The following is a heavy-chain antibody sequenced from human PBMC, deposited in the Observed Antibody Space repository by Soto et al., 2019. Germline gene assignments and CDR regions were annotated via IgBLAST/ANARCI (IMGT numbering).Heavy chain of an antibody. CDR2: SI. D-gene: IGHD2-8*01. V-gene: IGHV3-9*01. J-gene: IGHJ4*02. CDR3: AKALGGYCTNGVCYSPGTIDY. Sequence: SIGYADSVKGRFTISRDNAKNSLYLQMNSLRAEDTALYYCAKALGGYCTNGVCYSPGTIDYWGQGTLVTVS.